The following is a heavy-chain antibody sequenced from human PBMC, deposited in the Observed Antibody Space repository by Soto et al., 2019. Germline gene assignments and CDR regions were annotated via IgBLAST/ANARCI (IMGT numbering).Heavy chain of an antibody. CDR2: IYYSGST. Sequence: PSETLSLTCTVSGGSISSYYWSWIRQPPGKGLEWIGYIYYSGSTNYNPSLKSRVTISVGTSKNQFSLKLSSVTAADTAVYYCARTHYDFWSGYRSGYYYMDVWGKGTTVTVSS. J-gene: IGHJ6*03. CDR1: GGSISSYY. D-gene: IGHD3-3*01. CDR3: ARTHYDFWSGYRSGYYYMDV. V-gene: IGHV4-59*01.